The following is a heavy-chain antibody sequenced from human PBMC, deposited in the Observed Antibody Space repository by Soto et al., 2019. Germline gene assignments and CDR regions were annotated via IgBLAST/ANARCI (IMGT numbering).Heavy chain of an antibody. CDR2: IYWDDVK. CDR3: AHSPGIAVAGLFDY. Sequence: QITLKESGPTLAKPKQNLTLTCTFSGFSLSTSGVGVGWIRQPPGKALEWLALIYWDDVKRYSPSLKSRLTITKDTSKNQVVLTMTNTDPVDTATYYCAHSPGIAVAGLFDYWGQVTLVTVSS. D-gene: IGHD6-19*01. CDR1: GFSLSTSGVG. V-gene: IGHV2-5*02. J-gene: IGHJ4*02.